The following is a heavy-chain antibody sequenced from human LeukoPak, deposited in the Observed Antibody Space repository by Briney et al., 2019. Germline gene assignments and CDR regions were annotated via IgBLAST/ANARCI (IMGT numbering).Heavy chain of an antibody. CDR3: ARNPGVGSSWYRLHY. CDR1: GITFINHA. V-gene: IGHV3-30-3*01. CDR2: ISYDGSNT. D-gene: IGHD6-13*01. J-gene: IGHJ4*02. Sequence: GGSLRLSCAASGITFINHAMDWVRQAPGKGLEWVAVISYDGSNTYYADSVKGRFTISRDNSKSTLYLQMNSLRVEDTAVYYCARNPGVGSSWYRLHYWGQGTQVTVSS.